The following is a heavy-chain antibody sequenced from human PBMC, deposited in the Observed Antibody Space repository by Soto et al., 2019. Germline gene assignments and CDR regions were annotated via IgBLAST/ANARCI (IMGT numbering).Heavy chain of an antibody. V-gene: IGHV3-23*01. J-gene: IGHJ4*02. CDR2: ISGSGDST. CDR3: AKDLAGGSGWYFFDY. D-gene: IGHD6-19*01. Sequence: EVQLLESGGGLVLPGGSLRLSCAASGFTFKTYAMSWVRQAPGKGLEWVSGISGSGDSTYYADAVKGRFTISRDNSKNTLYLQMNSLRAEDTAVYYCAKDLAGGSGWYFFDYWGQGTLFTVSS. CDR1: GFTFKTYA.